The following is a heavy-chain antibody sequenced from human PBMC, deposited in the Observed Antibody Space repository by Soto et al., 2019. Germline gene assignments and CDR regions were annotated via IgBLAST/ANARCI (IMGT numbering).Heavy chain of an antibody. CDR3: AKVVVGPGGDAFDI. V-gene: IGHV4-59*08. Sequence: SETLSLTCTVSGVSISSYYWSWIRQPPGKGLEWIGYIYYSGSTNYNPSLKSRVTISVDTSKNQFSLKLSSVTAADTAVYYCAKVVVGPGGDAFDIWGRGTMVTVSS. D-gene: IGHD2-15*01. J-gene: IGHJ3*02. CDR1: GVSISSYY. CDR2: IYYSGST.